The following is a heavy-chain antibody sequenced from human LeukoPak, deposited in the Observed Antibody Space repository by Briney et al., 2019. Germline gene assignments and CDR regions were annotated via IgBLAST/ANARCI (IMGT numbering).Heavy chain of an antibody. D-gene: IGHD4-17*01. CDR1: GFTFDDYA. V-gene: IGHV3-48*01. J-gene: IGHJ4*02. Sequence: GGSLRLSCEVSGFTFDDYAMHWVRQAPGKGLEWVSYITGGSTTIYYADSVKGRFTISRDNAKNSLYLQMNSLRAEDTAVYYCARDYSTVTTFFDYWGQGTLVTVSS. CDR3: ARDYSTVTTFFDY. CDR2: ITGGSTTI.